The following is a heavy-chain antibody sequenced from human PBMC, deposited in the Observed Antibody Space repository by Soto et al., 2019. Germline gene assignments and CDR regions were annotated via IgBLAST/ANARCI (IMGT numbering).Heavy chain of an antibody. CDR1: GFTFTSYG. CDR3: VSDRGYGHASVPYS. J-gene: IGHJ4*02. Sequence: QAHLVESGGGVVQPGRSLRLSCAASGFTFTSYGMHWVRQAPGTRLEWVAVISYDGGLQHYADSVKGRFTISRDNSKNMVLPQMYSLRAEDTAVYYCVSDRGYGHASVPYSWGQGTLVSVSS. V-gene: IGHV3-30*03. D-gene: IGHD5-18*01. CDR2: ISYDGGLQ.